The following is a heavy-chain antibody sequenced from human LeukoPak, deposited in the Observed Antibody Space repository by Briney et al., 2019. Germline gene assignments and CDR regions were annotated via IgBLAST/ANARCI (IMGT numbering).Heavy chain of an antibody. CDR3: ARRIEVDILTGYSNGLVSFDI. Sequence: ASVKVPCKASGYTFTSYGISWVRQAPGQGLEWMGWISAYNGNTNYAQKLQGRVTMTTDTSTSTAYMELRSLRSDDTAVYYCARRIEVDILTGYSNGLVSFDIWGQGTMVTVSS. CDR1: GYTFTSYG. D-gene: IGHD3-9*01. CDR2: ISAYNGNT. J-gene: IGHJ3*02. V-gene: IGHV1-18*04.